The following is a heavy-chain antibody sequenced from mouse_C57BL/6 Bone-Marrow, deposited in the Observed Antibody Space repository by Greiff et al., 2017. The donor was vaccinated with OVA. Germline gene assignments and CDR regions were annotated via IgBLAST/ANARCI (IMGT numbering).Heavy chain of an antibody. CDR3: ERGGWLRRGGYYFDY. D-gene: IGHD2-2*01. Sequence: EVKLVESEGGLVQPGSSMKLSCTASGFTFSDYYMAWVRQVPEKGLEWVANINYDGSSTYYLDSLKSRFIISRDNAKNILYLQMSSLKSEDTATYYCERGGWLRRGGYYFDYWGQGTTLTVSS. CDR1: GFTFSDYY. J-gene: IGHJ2*01. CDR2: INYDGSST. V-gene: IGHV5-16*01.